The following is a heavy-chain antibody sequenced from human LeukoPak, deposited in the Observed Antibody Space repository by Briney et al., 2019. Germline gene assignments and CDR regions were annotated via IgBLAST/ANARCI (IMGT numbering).Heavy chain of an antibody. V-gene: IGHV1-2*06. J-gene: IGHJ4*02. CDR1: GYTFTGYY. CDR2: INPNSGGT. CDR3: ARSTLSRNCYDSSGYYYDLDY. D-gene: IGHD3-22*01. Sequence: ASVKVSCKASGYTFTGYYMHWVRQAPGQGLEWMGRINPNSGGTNYAQKFQGRVTMTRDTSISTAYMELSRLRSDDTAVYYCARSTLSRNCYDSSGYYYDLDYWGQGTLVTVSS.